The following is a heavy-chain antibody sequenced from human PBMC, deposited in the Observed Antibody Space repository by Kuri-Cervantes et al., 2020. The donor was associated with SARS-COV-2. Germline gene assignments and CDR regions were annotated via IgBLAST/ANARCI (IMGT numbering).Heavy chain of an antibody. V-gene: IGHV4-34*01. CDR3: AGVVPAAVFDY. D-gene: IGHD2-2*01. CDR2: INHSGST. J-gene: IGHJ4*02. Sequence: GSLRLSCAVYGGSFSGYYWSWIRQPPGEGLEWIGEINHSGSTNYNPSLKSRVTISVDTSKNQFSLKLSSVTAADTAVYYCAGVVPAAVFDYWGQGTLVTVSS. CDR1: GGSFSGYY.